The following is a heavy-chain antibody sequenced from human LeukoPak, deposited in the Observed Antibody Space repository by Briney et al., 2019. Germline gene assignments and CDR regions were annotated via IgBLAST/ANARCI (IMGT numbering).Heavy chain of an antibody. J-gene: IGHJ4*02. D-gene: IGHD3-3*01. Sequence: SETLSLTCAVYGGSFSGYYWSWVRQPPGKGLEWIGEINHSGCTNYNPSLKSRVTISVDTSKNQFSLKLSSVTAADTAVYYCARESPAGGYYSHYFDYWGQGTLVTVSS. CDR2: INHSGCT. V-gene: IGHV4-34*01. CDR3: ARESPAGGYYSHYFDY. CDR1: GGSFSGYY.